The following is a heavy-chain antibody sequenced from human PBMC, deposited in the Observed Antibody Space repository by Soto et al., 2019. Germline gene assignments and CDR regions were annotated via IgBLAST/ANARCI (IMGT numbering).Heavy chain of an antibody. CDR3: ARSRGGYFDY. V-gene: IGHV4-59*01. CDR2: IYYSGST. D-gene: IGHD3-10*01. CDR1: GDSISSYY. J-gene: IGHJ4*02. Sequence: QVQLQESGPGLVKPSETLSLTCTVSGDSISSYYWSWIRQPPGKGLEWTGYIYYSGSTNYNPSLKSRVIIPDDTSKNQFSLKLSSVPAADTAVYYCARSRGGYFDYWGQGTLVTVSS.